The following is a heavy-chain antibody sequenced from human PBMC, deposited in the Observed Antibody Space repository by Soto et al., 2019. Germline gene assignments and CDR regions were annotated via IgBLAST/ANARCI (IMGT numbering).Heavy chain of an antibody. Sequence: PSETLSLTCTVSGDSISSYYWSWIRQPPGKGLEWIGYIYYSGSTNYNPSLKSRVTISVDTSKNQFSLKLSSVTAADTAVYYCARHTPAISISDHWGQGTLVTVSS. D-gene: IGHD2-15*01. CDR2: IYYSGST. CDR3: ARHTPAISISDH. CDR1: GDSISSYY. J-gene: IGHJ4*02. V-gene: IGHV4-59*01.